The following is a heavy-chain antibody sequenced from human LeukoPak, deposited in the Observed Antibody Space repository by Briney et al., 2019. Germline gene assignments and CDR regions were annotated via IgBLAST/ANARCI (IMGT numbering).Heavy chain of an antibody. CDR2: IKQDGNEK. V-gene: IGHV3-7*01. CDR1: RFIFSNYW. Sequence: HPGGSLRLSCAASRFIFSNYWMTWVRQAPGKGLEWLANIKQDGNEKYYADSVKGRFTISRDNAKNSVYLQMNSLRAEDTAVYYCLGGVATEYWGRGTLVTVSS. D-gene: IGHD3-16*01. CDR3: LGGVATEY. J-gene: IGHJ4*02.